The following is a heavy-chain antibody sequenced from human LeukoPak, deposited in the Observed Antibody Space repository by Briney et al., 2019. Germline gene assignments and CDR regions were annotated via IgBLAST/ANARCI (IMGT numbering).Heavy chain of an antibody. D-gene: IGHD6-13*01. Sequence: PSETLSLTCTVSGGSISSSSYYWGWIRQPPGKGLEWIGSIYYSGSTYYNPSLKSRVTISVDTSKNQFSLKLSSVTAADTAVYYCARDQVGSSWYSAWGQGTLVTVSS. V-gene: IGHV4-39*07. CDR3: ARDQVGSSWYSA. CDR2: IYYSGST. CDR1: GGSISSSSYY. J-gene: IGHJ5*02.